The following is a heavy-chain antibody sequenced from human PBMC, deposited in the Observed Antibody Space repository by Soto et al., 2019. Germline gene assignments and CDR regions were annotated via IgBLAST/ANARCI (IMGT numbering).Heavy chain of an antibody. J-gene: IGHJ6*02. V-gene: IGHV1-3*01. CDR3: ARDYATVRGVKVYHAMDV. Sequence: QVQLVQSGAEVKKPGASVNVSCQTSGYSFNIYGIHWVRQAPGQGLDWMGWINPDNGQTKYSEKFKGRVSITRDTSASTAYMELSSLRSEDTAVYYCARDYATVRGVKVYHAMDVWGQGTTVTVSS. CDR1: GYSFNIYG. D-gene: IGHD3-10*01. CDR2: INPDNGQT.